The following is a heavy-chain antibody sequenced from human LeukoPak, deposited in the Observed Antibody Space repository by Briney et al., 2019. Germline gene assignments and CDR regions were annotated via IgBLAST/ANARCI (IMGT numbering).Heavy chain of an antibody. V-gene: IGHV1-69*05. CDR1: GATFSSYA. J-gene: IGHJ4*02. CDR3: ARALSKRALWPPKFDY. Sequence: SVKVSCKASGATFSSYAISWVRQAPGQGLEWMGGIIPIFGTANYAQKFQGRVTITTDESTSTAYMELSRLTPKDTAVYYCARALSKRALWPPKFDYWGQGTLVTVSS. CDR2: IIPIFGTA. D-gene: IGHD5-18*01.